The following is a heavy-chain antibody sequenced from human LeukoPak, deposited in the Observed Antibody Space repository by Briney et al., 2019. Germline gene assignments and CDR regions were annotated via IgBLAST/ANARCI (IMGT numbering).Heavy chain of an antibody. V-gene: IGHV1-69*04. CDR1: GYTFTSYD. CDR2: IIPILDIA. Sequence: SVKVSCKASGYTFTSYDINWVRQAPGQGLEWMGRIIPILDIANYAQKFQGRVTITADKSTSTAYMELSSLRSEDTAVYYCARASGSYLDAFDIWGQGTMVTVSS. CDR3: ARASGSYLDAFDI. J-gene: IGHJ3*02. D-gene: IGHD1-26*01.